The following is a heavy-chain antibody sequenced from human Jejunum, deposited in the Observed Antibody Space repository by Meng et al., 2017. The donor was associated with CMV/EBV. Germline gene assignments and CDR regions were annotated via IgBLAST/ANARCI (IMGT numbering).Heavy chain of an antibody. CDR3: VPDIVIVPVSY. Sequence: SCFVSGFTVSSGYLTWVRQAPGKGLEWVSAVFRGGGTTYADSVKGRFTVSSDNSKNTVFLQMNSLRTDDTAQYYCVPDIVIVPVSYWGQGTLVTVSS. J-gene: IGHJ4*02. D-gene: IGHD2-2*01. CDR1: GFTVSSGY. CDR2: VFRGGGT. V-gene: IGHV3-66*02.